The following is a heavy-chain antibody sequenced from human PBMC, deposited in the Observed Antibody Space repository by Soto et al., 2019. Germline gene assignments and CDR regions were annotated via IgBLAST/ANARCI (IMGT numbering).Heavy chain of an antibody. J-gene: IGHJ4*02. V-gene: IGHV3-7*03. D-gene: IGHD3-16*01. CDR2: IKQDGSEI. Sequence: PGGSLRLSCAASGFTFTNYWMSWIRQAPGKGLEWVANIKQDGSEIYYVDSVKGRFTISRDNARNSVFLQMNSLGAEDTAVYYCKRALSYEGPSGYWGQGTLVTVSS. CDR1: GFTFTNYW. CDR3: KRALSYEGPSGY.